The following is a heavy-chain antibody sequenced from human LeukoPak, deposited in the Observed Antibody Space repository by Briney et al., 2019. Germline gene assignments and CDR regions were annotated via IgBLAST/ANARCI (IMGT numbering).Heavy chain of an antibody. CDR2: ISSSSSHM. V-gene: IGHV3-21*01. CDR3: ARDPGAGDV. Sequence: GGSLRLSCAASGFTFGTYSMNWVRQAPGKGLEWISPISSSSSHMYYADSVRGRFTISRDNAKNSLYLQMNSLRVEDTAVYYCARDPGAGDVWGQGTTVTVSS. J-gene: IGHJ6*02. D-gene: IGHD6-19*01. CDR1: GFTFGTYS.